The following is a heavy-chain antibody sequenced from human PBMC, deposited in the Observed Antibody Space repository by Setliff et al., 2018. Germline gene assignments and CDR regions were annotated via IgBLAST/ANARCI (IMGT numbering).Heavy chain of an antibody. V-gene: IGHV4-39*07. Sequence: SETLSLTCTVSGGSISSSSYYWGWIRQPPGKGLEWIGSIYYSGSTYYNPSLKSRVTISGDTSKNQFSLKLSSVTAADTAVYYWARDILNFWSGFVLRYFDLWGRGTLVTVSS. D-gene: IGHD3-3*01. CDR1: GGSISSSSYY. J-gene: IGHJ2*01. CDR3: ARDILNFWSGFVLRYFDL. CDR2: IYYSGST.